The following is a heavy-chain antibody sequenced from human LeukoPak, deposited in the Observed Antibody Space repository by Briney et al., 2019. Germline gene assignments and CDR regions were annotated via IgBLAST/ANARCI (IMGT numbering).Heavy chain of an antibody. CDR3: AASSDDSSGGVDY. J-gene: IGHJ4*02. CDR2: IVVGSGNT. CDR1: VFTFTSSA. V-gene: IGHV1-58*02. Sequence: SSLKVSCKPAVFTFTSSAMQWVRQARGQRLEWIGWIVVGSGNTNYAQKLQERVHITRDMATSTAYMELSSLRSEDTAVYYCAASSDDSSGGVDYWGQGTLVTVSS. D-gene: IGHD3-22*01.